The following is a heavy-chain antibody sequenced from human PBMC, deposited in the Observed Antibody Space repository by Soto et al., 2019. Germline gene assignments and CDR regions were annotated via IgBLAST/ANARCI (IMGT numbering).Heavy chain of an antibody. J-gene: IGHJ5*02. Sequence: QVQLVQSGAEVKKPGSSVKVSCKASGGTFSSYTISWVRQAPGQGLEWMGRIIPILGIANYAQKFQGRVTITADKSTSTAYMELSSLRSEDTAVYYCARGLVCCTNGVCRLNWFDPWGQGTLVTVSS. CDR1: GGTFSSYT. CDR2: IIPILGIA. CDR3: ARGLVCCTNGVCRLNWFDP. V-gene: IGHV1-69*02. D-gene: IGHD2-8*01.